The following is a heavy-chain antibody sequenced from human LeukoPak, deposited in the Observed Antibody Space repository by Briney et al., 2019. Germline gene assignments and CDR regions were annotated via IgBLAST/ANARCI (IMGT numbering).Heavy chain of an antibody. CDR3: AREYRYYGSGSREINWFDP. J-gene: IGHJ5*02. D-gene: IGHD3-10*01. Sequence: SETLSLTCAVYGGSFSGYYWSWIRQPPGKGLEWIGYIYYSGSTNYNPSLKSRVTISVDTSKNQFSLKLSSVTAADTAVYYCAREYRYYGSGSREINWFDPWGQGTLVTVSS. CDR1: GGSFSGYY. CDR2: IYYSGST. V-gene: IGHV4-59*01.